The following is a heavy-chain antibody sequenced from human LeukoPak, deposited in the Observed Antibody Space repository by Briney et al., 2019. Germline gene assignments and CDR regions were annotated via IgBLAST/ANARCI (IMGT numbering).Heavy chain of an antibody. CDR3: AKAELGVDTFFDY. Sequence: GGSLRLSCAASGFTFSDYALGWVRQAPGRGLEWVATLSGSGAGTYYSDSVQGRFTISRDNSKRTLFLQMNSLRAEDTAFYFCAKAELGVDTFFDYWGQGTLVTVSS. CDR1: GFTFSDYA. CDR2: LSGSGAGT. D-gene: IGHD3-3*01. V-gene: IGHV3-23*01. J-gene: IGHJ4*02.